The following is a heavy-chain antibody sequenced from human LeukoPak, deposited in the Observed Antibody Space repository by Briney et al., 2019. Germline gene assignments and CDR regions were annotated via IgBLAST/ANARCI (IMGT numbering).Heavy chain of an antibody. CDR1: GFTFSSYW. D-gene: IGHD3-16*02. Sequence: GGSLRLSCAASGFTFSSYWLNWVRQAPGKGLVWVSRINSDGSSTTYAESVKGRFTISRDNAKNTLHLQMNSLRAEDTAVYYCARLYWGSYRFLDYWGQGTLVTVSS. CDR2: INSDGSST. CDR3: ARLYWGSYRFLDY. J-gene: IGHJ4*02. V-gene: IGHV3-74*01.